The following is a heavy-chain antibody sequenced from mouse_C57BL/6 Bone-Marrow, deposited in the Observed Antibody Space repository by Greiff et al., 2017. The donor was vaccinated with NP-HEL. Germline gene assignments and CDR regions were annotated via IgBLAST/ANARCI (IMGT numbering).Heavy chain of an antibody. Sequence: EVKLVESGGGLVKPGGSLKLSCAASGFTFSSYAMSWVRQTPEKRLEWVATISDGGSYTYYPDNVKGRFTISRDNAKNNLYLQMSHLKSEDTAMYYCAREDDGDDDWGQGTTLTVSS. CDR1: GFTFSSYA. D-gene: IGHD2-12*01. V-gene: IGHV5-4*01. J-gene: IGHJ2*01. CDR2: ISDGGSYT. CDR3: AREDDGDDD.